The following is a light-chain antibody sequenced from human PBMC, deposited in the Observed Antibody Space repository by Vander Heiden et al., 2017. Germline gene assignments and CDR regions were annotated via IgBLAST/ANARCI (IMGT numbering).Light chain of an antibody. Sequence: QSVLTQPPSVPGAPGQRVTISCTGSSSNTGAGYAVHWYQQLPGTAPKLLIYGNSNRPSGVPDRFSGSKSGTSASLAITGLQAEDEADYYCQSYDSSLSGSIFGGGTKLTVL. J-gene: IGLJ2*01. CDR1: SSNTGAGYA. CDR3: QSYDSSLSGSI. V-gene: IGLV1-40*01. CDR2: GNS.